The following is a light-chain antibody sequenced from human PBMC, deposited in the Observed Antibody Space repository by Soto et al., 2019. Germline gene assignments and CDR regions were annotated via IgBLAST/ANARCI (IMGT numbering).Light chain of an antibody. J-gene: IGKJ2*01. V-gene: IGKV3-20*01. CDR2: GAS. Sequence: IVLTQSPGTLSLSPGERATLSCRASQSVSSSYLAGYQQKPGQAPRLLIYGASSSATGIPDKFSGSGSGTDFTLTISRLEPEDFAVDYCQQYGSSLPYTFGQRTKLEIK. CDR3: QQYGSSLPYT. CDR1: QSVSSSY.